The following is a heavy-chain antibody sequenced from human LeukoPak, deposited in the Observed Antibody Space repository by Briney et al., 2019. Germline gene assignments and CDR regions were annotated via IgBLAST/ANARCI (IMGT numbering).Heavy chain of an antibody. CDR1: GDSISTYY. CDR2: INYSGST. CDR3: ARVKTTMIVATRAFDI. Sequence: SETLSLTCTVSGDSISTYYWSWIRQPPGKRLEWIGYINYSGSTNYNPSLKSRVTISVDTSKNQFSLNLSSVTAADTAVYYCARVKTTMIVATRAFDIWGQGTMVTVSS. J-gene: IGHJ3*02. D-gene: IGHD3-22*01. V-gene: IGHV4-59*01.